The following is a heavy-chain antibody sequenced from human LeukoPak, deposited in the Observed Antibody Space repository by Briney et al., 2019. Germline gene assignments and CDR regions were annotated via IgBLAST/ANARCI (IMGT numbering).Heavy chain of an antibody. D-gene: IGHD5-24*01. V-gene: IGHV1-2*02. CDR1: GYTFTGYY. J-gene: IGHJ3*01. CDR3: AREIPSMAAFDV. Sequence: ASVKVSCKASGYTFTGYYMHWVRQAPGQGLEWMGWINPNSGGTNYAQKFQGRVTMTRDTSISTAYMELSRLRSDDTAVYYCAREIPSMAAFDVWGQGTMVTVSS. CDR2: INPNSGGT.